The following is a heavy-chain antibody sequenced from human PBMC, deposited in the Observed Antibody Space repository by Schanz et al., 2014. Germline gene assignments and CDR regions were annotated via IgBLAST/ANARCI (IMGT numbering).Heavy chain of an antibody. Sequence: QVQLVQSGADVKKPGSSVRVSCKASGGTFSRLTFSWVRQAPGQGLEWMGRVIPILGVTHYAQKFQGRVTITADKSTFTAYMDVSSLRSEDTAVYYCARGRTFDYWGQGTLVTVSS. CDR1: GGTFSRLT. CDR2: VIPILGVT. J-gene: IGHJ4*02. CDR3: ARGRTFDY. V-gene: IGHV1-69*02.